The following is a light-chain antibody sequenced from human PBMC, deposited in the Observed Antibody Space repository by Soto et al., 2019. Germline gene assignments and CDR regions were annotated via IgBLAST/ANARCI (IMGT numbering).Light chain of an antibody. CDR2: DAS. CDR1: QTISTW. V-gene: IGKV1-5*01. Sequence: IRMTQSPSSLSASVGDRVTVTCRASQTISTWMAWYQQKTGKATKLLVYDASTLQSGVASRLSGSGSGTEFTLIISGLQTDASATYYCQQYTNTNNPWMFGQGTKVDIK. CDR3: QQYTNTNNPWM. J-gene: IGKJ1*01.